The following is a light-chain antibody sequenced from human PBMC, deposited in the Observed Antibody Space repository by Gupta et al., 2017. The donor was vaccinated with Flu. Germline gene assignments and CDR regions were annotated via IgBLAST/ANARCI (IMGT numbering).Light chain of an antibody. J-gene: IGKJ1*01. V-gene: IGKV3-20*01. CDR3: QQYGSAPQA. Sequence: DIVVTQSPGTLSLSPRERATLSCRASHTVRSDYLAWYQKKPGQAPRLLIYGASTRATGIPERFSGSGSGTDFTLTISKLEPEDFAVYYCQQYGSAPQAFGQGTKWKSN. CDR1: HTVRSDY. CDR2: GAS.